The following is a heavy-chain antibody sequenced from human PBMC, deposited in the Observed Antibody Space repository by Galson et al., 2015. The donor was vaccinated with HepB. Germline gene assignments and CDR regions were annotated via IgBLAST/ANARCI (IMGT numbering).Heavy chain of an antibody. CDR2: INSDGSST. Sequence: SLRLSCAASGFTFRNYWMHWVRQVPGKGLMWVSRINSDGSSTSYADSVKGRFTVSRDNAKNTLYLQMNSLRAEDTAVYYCARDRDGGHYFDSWGQGTLVIVSS. J-gene: IGHJ4*02. D-gene: IGHD4-23*01. V-gene: IGHV3-74*01. CDR3: ARDRDGGHYFDS. CDR1: GFTFRNYW.